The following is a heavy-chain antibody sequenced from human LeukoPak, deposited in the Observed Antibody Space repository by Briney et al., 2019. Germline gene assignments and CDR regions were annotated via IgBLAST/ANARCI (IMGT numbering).Heavy chain of an antibody. D-gene: IGHD1-26*01. CDR1: GFTFSSYA. CDR2: ISYDGSNK. J-gene: IGHJ3*02. CDR3: AREAIGGSYSYAFDI. Sequence: QPGRSLRLSCAASGFTFSSYAMHWVRQAPGKGLEWVAVISYDGSNKYYADSVKGRFTISRDNSKNTLYLQMNSLRAEDTAVYYCAREAIGGSYSYAFDIWGQGTMVTVSS. V-gene: IGHV3-30-3*01.